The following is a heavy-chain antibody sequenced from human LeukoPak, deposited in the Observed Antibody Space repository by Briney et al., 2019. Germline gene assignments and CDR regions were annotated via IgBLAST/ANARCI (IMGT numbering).Heavy chain of an antibody. Sequence: SVKVSCKASGGTFSSYAISWVRQAPGQGLEWMGGIIPIFGTANYAQKFQGGVTITADESTSTAYMELSSLRSEDTAVYYCARGVAAAGTELGYWGQGTLVTVSS. CDR1: GGTFSSYA. V-gene: IGHV1-69*13. CDR2: IIPIFGTA. D-gene: IGHD6-13*01. J-gene: IGHJ4*02. CDR3: ARGVAAAGTELGY.